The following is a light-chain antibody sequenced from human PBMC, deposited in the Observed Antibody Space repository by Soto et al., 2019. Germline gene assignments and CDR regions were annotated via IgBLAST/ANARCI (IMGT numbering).Light chain of an antibody. CDR2: AAS. CDR3: QQYYSYPQT. Sequence: AIRMTQSPSSFSASTGDRVTITCRASQGISSYLAWYQQKPAKAPKLLIYAASTLQSGVPSRFSGSGSGTDFTLTISCLQSEDFATYYCQQYYSYPQTFGQGTKVDIK. V-gene: IGKV1-8*01. CDR1: QGISSY. J-gene: IGKJ1*01.